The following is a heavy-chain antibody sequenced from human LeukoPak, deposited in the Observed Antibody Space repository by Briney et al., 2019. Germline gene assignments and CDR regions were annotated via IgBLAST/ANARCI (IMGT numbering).Heavy chain of an antibody. CDR3: AKWGDYGVLTGYYVSDY. CDR1: GFTFSNYA. D-gene: IGHD3-9*01. CDR2: ITGSGGNT. V-gene: IGHV3-23*01. J-gene: IGHJ4*02. Sequence: PGASLRLSCAASGFTFSNYAMSWVRQAPGEGLEWVSAITGSGGNTYYADSVKGRFTISRDNSKNTVFLQMNSLRAEDTAVYYCAKWGDYGVLTGYYVSDYWGQGTLVTVSS.